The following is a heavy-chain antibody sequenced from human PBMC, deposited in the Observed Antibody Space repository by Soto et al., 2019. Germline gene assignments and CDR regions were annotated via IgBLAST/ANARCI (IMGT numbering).Heavy chain of an antibody. CDR2: ISGSGGST. D-gene: IGHD1-26*01. V-gene: IGHV3-23*01. Sequence: GGSLRLSCAASGFTFSSYAMSWFRQAPGKGLEWVSAISGSGGSTYYADSVKGRFTISRDNSKNTLYLQMNSLRAEDTAVYYCAKVLVSRELLRSKHAENDAFDIWGQGTMVTVSS. CDR3: AKVLVSRELLRSKHAENDAFDI. J-gene: IGHJ3*02. CDR1: GFTFSSYA.